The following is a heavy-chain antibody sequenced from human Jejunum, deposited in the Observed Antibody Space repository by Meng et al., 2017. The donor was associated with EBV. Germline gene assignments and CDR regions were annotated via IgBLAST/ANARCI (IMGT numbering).Heavy chain of an antibody. CDR2: VDPQDDET. V-gene: IGHV1-69-2*01. J-gene: IGHJ5*02. CDR1: GYIFSDYY. CDR3: ALVLRARFNYFDP. Sequence: VNLIETGAEVKKPGATVKISCKVSGYIFSDYYIHWVRQAPGEGLEWMGLVDPQDDETLYAEKFQGRVTITADTSPDTAYMELSSLRSEDTAIYYCALVLRARFNYFDPWGQGTLVTVSS. D-gene: IGHD4/OR15-4a*01.